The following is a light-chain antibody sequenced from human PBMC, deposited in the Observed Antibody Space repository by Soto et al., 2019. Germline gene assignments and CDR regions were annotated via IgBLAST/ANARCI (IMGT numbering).Light chain of an antibody. CDR3: QQRNSWPPTFT. CDR2: DTS. V-gene: IGKV3-11*01. CDR1: PSVGSF. J-gene: IGKJ5*01. Sequence: MVMSQSPATLSLTPGERATLSLMSIPSVGSFLAWYQQKPGPAPRPLIYDTSIRTTGIPARFSGSGSGTDFTLTISSLEPEDFAVYYCQQRNSWPPTFTFGQGTRLE.